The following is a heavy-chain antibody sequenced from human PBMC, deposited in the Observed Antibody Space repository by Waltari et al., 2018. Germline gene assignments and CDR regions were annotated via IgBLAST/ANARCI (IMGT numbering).Heavy chain of an antibody. CDR1: GFNFRSDG. CDR3: AKRSDPYYIPGSYSEH. V-gene: IGHV3-30*18. Sequence: QVQLVESGGAVVQPGGSLRLSCTVTGFNFRSDGMHWVSQATGNGGGWVAVKSYERNNKNYTDSVKCRFTISIDNFRNMGYLQMNSLRPEDTARYYCAKRSDPYYIPGSYSEHWGQGTLVTVSS. J-gene: IGHJ1*01. D-gene: IGHD3-10*01. CDR2: KSYERNNK.